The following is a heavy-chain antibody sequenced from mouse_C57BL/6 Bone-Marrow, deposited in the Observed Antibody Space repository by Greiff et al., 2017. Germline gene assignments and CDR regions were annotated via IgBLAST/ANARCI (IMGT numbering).Heavy chain of an antibody. D-gene: IGHD2-1*01. Sequence: EVQVVESGGGLVKPGGSLKLSCAASGFTFSDYGMHWVRQAPEKGLEWVAYISSGSSTIYYADTVKGRFTISRDNAKNTLFLQMTSLRSEDTAMYYCAGGNYEREMDYWGQGTSVTVS. J-gene: IGHJ4*01. V-gene: IGHV5-17*01. CDR1: GFTFSDYG. CDR3: AGGNYEREMDY. CDR2: ISSGSSTI.